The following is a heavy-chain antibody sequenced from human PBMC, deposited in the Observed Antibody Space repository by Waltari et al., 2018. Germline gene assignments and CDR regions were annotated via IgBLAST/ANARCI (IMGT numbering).Heavy chain of an antibody. V-gene: IGHV4-39*01. J-gene: IGHJ4*02. CDR1: GGSIRRNSYY. CDR3: ATSPGPGYSSGFVYFDY. CDR2: MYYSGIT. Sequence: QVQLQESGPGLVKPSETLSLTCTVSGGSIRRNSYYWGWLRQPPGKGLEWIGSMYYSGITYYNPSLKSRLTISVDTSKNQFSLKRSSVTAADTAVYFCATSPGPGYSSGFVYFDYWGQGTLATVSS. D-gene: IGHD6-19*01.